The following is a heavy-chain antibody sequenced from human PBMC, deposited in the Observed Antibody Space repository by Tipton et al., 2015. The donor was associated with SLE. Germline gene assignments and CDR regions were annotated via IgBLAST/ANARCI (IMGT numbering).Heavy chain of an antibody. CDR2: INHSGST. V-gene: IGHV4-34*01. J-gene: IGHJ6*04. CDR3: ARVYSSSHPDV. D-gene: IGHD6-13*01. Sequence: LRLSCAVYGGSFSGYYWSWIRQPPGKGLEWIGEINHSGSTNYNPSLKSRVTISVDTSKNQFSLKLSSVTAADTAVYYCARVYSSSHPDVWGKGTTVTVSS. CDR1: GGSFSGYY.